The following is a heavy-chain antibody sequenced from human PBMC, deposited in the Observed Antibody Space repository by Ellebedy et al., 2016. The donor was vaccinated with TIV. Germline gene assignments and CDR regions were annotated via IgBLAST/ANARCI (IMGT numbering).Heavy chain of an antibody. CDR2: ISYSGST. D-gene: IGHD6-19*01. Sequence: MPSETLSLTCTVSGGSISSYYWSWIRQPPGKGLEWIGYISYSGSTNYNPSLKSRVTISVDTSKNQFSLKLSSVTAADTAVYYCARYPGEVAVADYYYYGMDVWGQGTTVTVSS. CDR1: GGSISSYY. CDR3: ARYPGEVAVADYYYYGMDV. V-gene: IGHV4-59*12. J-gene: IGHJ6*02.